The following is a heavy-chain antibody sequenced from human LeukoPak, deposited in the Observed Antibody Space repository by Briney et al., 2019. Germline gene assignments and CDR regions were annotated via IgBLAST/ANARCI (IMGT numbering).Heavy chain of an antibody. CDR1: GFTFSSYS. V-gene: IGHV3-48*01. CDR2: ISSSFSA. CDR3: ARGGGRFFDY. J-gene: IGHJ4*02. Sequence: PGGSLRLSCVASGFTFSSYSMNWVREAPGKGLEWLSYISSSFSAADSVKGRFTISRDNAKRTLYLQMNSLRAEDTAVYYCARGGGRFFDYWGQGTLVTVSS. D-gene: IGHD3-16*01.